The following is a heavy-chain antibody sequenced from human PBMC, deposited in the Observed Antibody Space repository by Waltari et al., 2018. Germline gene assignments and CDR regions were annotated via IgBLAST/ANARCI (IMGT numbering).Heavy chain of an antibody. V-gene: IGHV1-18*01. CDR3: ARVGPITGTYDAFDI. Sequence: QVQLVQSGAEVKKPGASVKVSCKASGYTFTSYGISWVRQAPGQGLEWMGWISAYNGNTNYAQKLQGRVTMTTDTSTSTGYMELRSLRSDDTAVYYCARVGPITGTYDAFDIWGQGTMVTVSS. J-gene: IGHJ3*02. D-gene: IGHD1-7*01. CDR1: GYTFTSYG. CDR2: ISAYNGNT.